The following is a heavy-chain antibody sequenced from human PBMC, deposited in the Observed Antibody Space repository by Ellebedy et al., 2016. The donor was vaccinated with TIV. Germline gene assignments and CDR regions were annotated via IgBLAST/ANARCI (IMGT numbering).Heavy chain of an antibody. CDR2: IGNKAKSHFP. CDR3: ARVGYSSSDFDF. J-gene: IGHJ4*02. CDR1: GFTFSDYY. Sequence: GESLKISCSASGFTFSDYYMSWIRQAPGKGLAWVGLIGNKAKSHFPQYAASVKGRFTISRDDSKNSLSLQMNSLNTEDTALYYCARVGYSSSDFDFWGQGTLVTVSS. V-gene: IGHV3-72*01. D-gene: IGHD3-22*01.